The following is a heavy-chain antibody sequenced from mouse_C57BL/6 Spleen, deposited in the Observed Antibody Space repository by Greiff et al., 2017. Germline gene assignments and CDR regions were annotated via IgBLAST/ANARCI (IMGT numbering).Heavy chain of an antibody. CDR2: IHPNSGST. V-gene: IGHV1-64*01. Sequence: QVQLQQPGAELVKPGASVKLSCKASGYTFTSYWMHWVKQRPGQGLEWIGMIHPNSGSTNYNEKFKSKATLTVDKSSSTAYMQLSSLTSEDSAVYYCARGSITTGVAPFAYWGQGTLVTVSA. J-gene: IGHJ3*01. CDR3: ARGSITTGVAPFAY. CDR1: GYTFTSYW. D-gene: IGHD1-1*01.